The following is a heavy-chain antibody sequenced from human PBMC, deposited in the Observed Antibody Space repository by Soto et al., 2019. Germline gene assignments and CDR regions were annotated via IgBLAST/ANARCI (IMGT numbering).Heavy chain of an antibody. CDR1: GGTYSSYA. CDR2: IIPIFGTA. J-gene: IGHJ4*02. V-gene: IGHV1-69*13. Sequence: SVKVSCKASGGTYSSYAVSWVRQAPGQGLEWMGGIIPIFGTANYAQKFQGRVTITADESTSTAYIELSSLRSEDTAVYYCARWTWKSFDYWGQGTLVTVSS. D-gene: IGHD1-1*01. CDR3: ARWTWKSFDY.